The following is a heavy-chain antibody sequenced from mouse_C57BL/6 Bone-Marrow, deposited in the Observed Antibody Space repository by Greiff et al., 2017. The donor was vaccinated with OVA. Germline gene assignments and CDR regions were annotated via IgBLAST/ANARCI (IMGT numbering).Heavy chain of an antibody. D-gene: IGHD2-5*01. CDR1: GYSITSGYY. V-gene: IGHV3-6*01. CDR3: ARGSNYY. CDR2: ISYDGSN. J-gene: IGHJ2*01. Sequence: EVKLMESGPGLVKPSQSLSLTCSVTGYSITSGYYWNWIRQFPGNKLEWMGYISYDGSNNYNPSLKNRISITRDTSKNQFFLKLNSVTTEDTATYYCARGSNYYWGQGTTLTVSS.